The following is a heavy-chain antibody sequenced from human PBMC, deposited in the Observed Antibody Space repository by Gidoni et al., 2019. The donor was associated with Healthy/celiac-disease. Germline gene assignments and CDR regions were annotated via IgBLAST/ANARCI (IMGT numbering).Heavy chain of an antibody. CDR2: ISSSSSYI. CDR3: ARDGPYYYDSSGYNGADY. Sequence: EVQLVESGGGLVKPGGSLRLSCAASGFTFSSYSMNWVRQAPGKGLEWVSSISSSSSYIYYADSVKGRFTISRDNAKNSLYLQMNSLRAEDTAVYYCARDGPYYYDSSGYNGADYWGQGTLVTVSS. J-gene: IGHJ4*02. D-gene: IGHD3-22*01. CDR1: GFTFSSYS. V-gene: IGHV3-21*01.